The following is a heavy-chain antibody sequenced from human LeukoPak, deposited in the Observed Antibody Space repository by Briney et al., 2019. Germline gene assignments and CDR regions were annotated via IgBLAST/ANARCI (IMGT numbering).Heavy chain of an antibody. CDR2: IYYTGSS. D-gene: IGHD6-19*01. CDR3: ARGPGIAVAVDY. J-gene: IGHJ4*02. CDR1: GGSISSRDAY. V-gene: IGHV4-39*07. Sequence: SETLSLTCTVSGGSISSRDAYWGWIRQPPGKGPEWVGTIYYTGSSYYNSSLKSRVTISVDTSKNQFSLKLSSVTAADTAVYYCARGPGIAVAVDYWGQGTLVTVSS.